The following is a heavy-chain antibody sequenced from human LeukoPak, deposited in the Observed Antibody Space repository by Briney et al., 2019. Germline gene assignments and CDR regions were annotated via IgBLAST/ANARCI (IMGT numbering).Heavy chain of an antibody. Sequence: ASVKVSCKASGYTFTSYYMHWVRQAPGQGLEWMGIINPSGGSTSYAQKFQGRVTMTRDTYTSTVYMELSSLRSEDTAVYYCAREGRVVVTTYGMDVWGQGTTVTVSS. D-gene: IGHD2-21*02. CDR1: GYTFTSYY. J-gene: IGHJ6*02. CDR3: AREGRVVVTTYGMDV. V-gene: IGHV1-46*01. CDR2: INPSGGST.